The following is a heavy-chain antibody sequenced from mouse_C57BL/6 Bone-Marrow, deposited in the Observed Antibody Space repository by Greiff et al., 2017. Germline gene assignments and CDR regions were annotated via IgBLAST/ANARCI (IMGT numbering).Heavy chain of an antibody. J-gene: IGHJ4*01. CDR3: ARPYYYAMDY. Sequence: DVKLVESGGGLVKPGGSLKLSCAASGFTFSDYGMHWVRQAPEKGLEWVAYISSGSSTIYYADTVTGRFTISRDNAKNTLFLQMTSLRSEDTAMYYCARPYYYAMDYWGQGTSVTVSS. CDR2: ISSGSSTI. V-gene: IGHV5-17*01. CDR1: GFTFSDYG.